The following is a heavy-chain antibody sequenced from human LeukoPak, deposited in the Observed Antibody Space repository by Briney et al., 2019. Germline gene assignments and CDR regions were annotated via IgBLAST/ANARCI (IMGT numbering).Heavy chain of an antibody. Sequence: GGSLRLSCAASGFTFSSYAMSWVRQAPGKGLEWVSAISGGGGSTYYADSVKGRFTISRDNSKNTLYLQMNSLRAEDTAVYYCASGAKQQLVPFDYWGQGTLVTVSS. V-gene: IGHV3-23*01. J-gene: IGHJ4*02. CDR2: ISGGGGST. CDR3: ASGAKQQLVPFDY. CDR1: GFTFSSYA. D-gene: IGHD6-6*01.